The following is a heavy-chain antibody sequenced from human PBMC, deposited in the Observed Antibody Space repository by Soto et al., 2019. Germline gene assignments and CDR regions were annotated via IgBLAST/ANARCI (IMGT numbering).Heavy chain of an antibody. J-gene: IGHJ5*02. CDR1: GGSFSGYY. V-gene: IGHV4-34*01. CDR2: INHGGST. Sequence: SETLSLTCAVYGGSFSGYYWSWIRQPPGKGLEWVGEINHGGSTNYNPSLKSRVTISVDPSKNQFSLKLSSVTAADTAVYSCARGIGGWFNWFGPWGQGSLVTVSS. D-gene: IGHD6-19*01. CDR3: ARGIGGWFNWFGP.